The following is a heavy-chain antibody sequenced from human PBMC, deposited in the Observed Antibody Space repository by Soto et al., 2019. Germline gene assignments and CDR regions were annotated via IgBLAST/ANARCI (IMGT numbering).Heavy chain of an antibody. V-gene: IGHV3-53*01. CDR1: GFTVSSNY. Sequence: PGGSLRLSCAASGFTVSSNYMSWVRQAPGKGLEWASVIYSGGSTYYADSVKGRFTISRDNSKNTLYLQMNSLRAEDTAVYYCARGVSGDYSIFAFDIWGQGTMVTVSS. CDR2: IYSGGST. J-gene: IGHJ3*02. CDR3: ARGVSGDYSIFAFDI. D-gene: IGHD4-17*01.